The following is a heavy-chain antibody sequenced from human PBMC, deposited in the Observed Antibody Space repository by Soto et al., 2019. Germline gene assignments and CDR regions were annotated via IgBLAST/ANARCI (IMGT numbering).Heavy chain of an antibody. Sequence: GGSLRLSCAASGFTFSSYGMHWVRQAPGKGLEWVAAISYDGSNKYYADSVKGRFTISRDNSKNTLYLQMNSLRAEDTAVYYCAKDLITMVRGVIIPGGDYWGQGTLVTVSS. V-gene: IGHV3-30*18. CDR3: AKDLITMVRGVIIPGGDY. CDR1: GFTFSSYG. D-gene: IGHD3-10*01. J-gene: IGHJ4*02. CDR2: ISYDGSNK.